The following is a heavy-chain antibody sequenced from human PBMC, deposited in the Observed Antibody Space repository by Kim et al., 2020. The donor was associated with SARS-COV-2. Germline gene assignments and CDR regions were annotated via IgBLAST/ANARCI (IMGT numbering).Heavy chain of an antibody. D-gene: IGHD3-10*01. Sequence: SETLSLICAVYGGSFNDYYWSWIRQPPGKGLEWIGEINHSGSTNYNSSLRSRVIISVDTSKNQFSLKLSSVTAADTAVYYCAGGQDVDSGRYGGRDVWG. CDR1: GGSFNDYY. CDR2: INHSGST. J-gene: IGHJ6*02. CDR3: AGGQDVDSGRYGGRDV. V-gene: IGHV4-34*01.